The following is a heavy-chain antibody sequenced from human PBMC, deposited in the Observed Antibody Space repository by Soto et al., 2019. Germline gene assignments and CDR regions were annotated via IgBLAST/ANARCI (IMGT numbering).Heavy chain of an antibody. CDR1: GFTFSSYW. D-gene: IGHD3-22*01. Sequence: PGGSLRLSCAASGFTFSSYWMHWVRQAPGKGLVWVSRINSDGSSTSYADSVKGRFTISRDNAKNTLYLQMNSLRAEDTAVYYCAREERGYIIYYYYYGMDVWGQGTTVTVSS. J-gene: IGHJ6*02. V-gene: IGHV3-74*01. CDR3: AREERGYIIYYYYYGMDV. CDR2: INSDGSST.